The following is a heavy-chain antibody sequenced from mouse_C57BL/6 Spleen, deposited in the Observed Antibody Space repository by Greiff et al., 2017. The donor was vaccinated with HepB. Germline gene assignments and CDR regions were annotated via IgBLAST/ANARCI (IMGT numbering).Heavy chain of an antibody. CDR2: IDPSDSYT. CDR1: GYTFTSYW. J-gene: IGHJ2*01. V-gene: IGHV1-50*01. D-gene: IGHD2-3*01. Sequence: QVQLQQPGAELVKPGASVKLSCKASGYTFTSYWMQWVKQRPGQGLEWIGEIDPSDSYTNYNQKFKGKATLTVDTSSSTAYMQLSSLTSEYSAVYYCARLGTTDYWGQGTTLTVSS. CDR3: ARLGTTDY.